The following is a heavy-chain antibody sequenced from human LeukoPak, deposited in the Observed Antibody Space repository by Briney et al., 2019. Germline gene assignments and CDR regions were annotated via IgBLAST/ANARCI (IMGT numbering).Heavy chain of an antibody. D-gene: IGHD3-22*01. J-gene: IGHJ6*03. CDR2: IYYSGST. Sequence: SETLSLTCTVSGGAISSYYWSWIRQPPGKGLEWIGYIYYSGSTNYNPSLKSRVTISVDTSKNQFSLKLSSVTAADTAVYYCARISSGYYRYYYYYYMGVWGKGTTVTVSS. V-gene: IGHV4-59*01. CDR3: ARISSGYYRYYYYYYMGV. CDR1: GGAISSYY.